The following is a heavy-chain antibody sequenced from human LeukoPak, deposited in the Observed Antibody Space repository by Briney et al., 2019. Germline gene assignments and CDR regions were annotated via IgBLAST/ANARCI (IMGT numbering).Heavy chain of an antibody. V-gene: IGHV3-30*18. CDR1: GFTFSTYG. D-gene: IGHD3-22*01. J-gene: IGHJ4*02. Sequence: GGSLRLSCEASGFTFSTYGMHWVRQAPGKGLEWVAVISFDGTNKYYADSVKGRFTISRDNSKNTLYLQMNSLRVEDTAVYYCAKDFTYYDTTGPFDYWGQGTLVTVSS. CDR3: AKDFTYYDTTGPFDY. CDR2: ISFDGTNK.